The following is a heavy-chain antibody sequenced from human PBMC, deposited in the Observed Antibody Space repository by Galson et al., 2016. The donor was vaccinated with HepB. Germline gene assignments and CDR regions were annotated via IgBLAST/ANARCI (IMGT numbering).Heavy chain of an antibody. CDR1: GFKLSHYA. CDR3: AGGHCSDGLCYNNPDW. D-gene: IGHD2-8*01. J-gene: IGHJ4*02. Sequence: SLRLSCAASGFKLSHYAMHWVRQGPDKGLEWVAGISWDGTNIAYADSVKGRFTISRDISKNTVYLQMNILRAEDTALYYCAGGHCSDGLCYNNPDWWGQGTLVTVSS. V-gene: IGHV3-9*01. CDR2: ISWDGTNI.